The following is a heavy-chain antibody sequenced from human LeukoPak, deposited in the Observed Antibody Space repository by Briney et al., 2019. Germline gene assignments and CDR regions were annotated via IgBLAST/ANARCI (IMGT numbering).Heavy chain of an antibody. CDR2: ISDSGSAI. CDR3: ARKKTRGLDY. V-gene: IGHV3-48*03. D-gene: IGHD3-10*01. J-gene: IGHJ4*02. Sequence: GGSLRLSRSASGFTFSTSEMNWVRQAPGKGLEWVSYISDSGSAIYYADSVKGRLTISRDNAKNSLYLQMNSLRAEDTAIYYCARKKTRGLDYWGQGTLVAVSS. CDR1: GFTFSTSE.